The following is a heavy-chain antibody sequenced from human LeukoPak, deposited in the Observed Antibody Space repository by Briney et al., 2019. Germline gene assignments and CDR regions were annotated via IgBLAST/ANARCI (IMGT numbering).Heavy chain of an antibody. J-gene: IGHJ4*02. D-gene: IGHD3-22*01. CDR3: ARSYYDSSGYYTPLGY. V-gene: IGHV1-69*04. Sequence: SVKVSCKASGGTFSSYAISWVRQAPGQGLEWMGRIIPIFGIANYAQKFQGRVTITADKSTSTANMELSSLRSEDTAVYYCARSYYDSSGYYTPLGYWGQGTLVTVSS. CDR1: GGTFSSYA. CDR2: IIPIFGIA.